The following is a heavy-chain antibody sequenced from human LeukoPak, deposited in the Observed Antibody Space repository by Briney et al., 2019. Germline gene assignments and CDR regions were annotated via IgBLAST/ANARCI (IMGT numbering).Heavy chain of an antibody. J-gene: IGHJ4*02. V-gene: IGHV4-59*08. CDR3: ARRRGWKQQLVYFDY. CDR1: GGSISSYY. D-gene: IGHD6-13*01. Sequence: SETLSLTCTVTGGSISSYYWSWIRQPPGRGLEWIGYLFHSGTRRYNPSLKSRVTISADTTKNQIFLTLNSTTAADTAVYYCARRRGWKQQLVYFDYWGQGTLATVSS. CDR2: LFHSGTR.